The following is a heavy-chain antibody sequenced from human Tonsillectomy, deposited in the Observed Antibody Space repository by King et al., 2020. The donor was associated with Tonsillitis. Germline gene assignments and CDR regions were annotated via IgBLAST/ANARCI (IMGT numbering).Heavy chain of an antibody. Sequence: VQLVESGGGLVQPGGSLRLSCAASGFTFSSYSMNWVRQAPGKGLEWGSYISSSSSTIYYADSVKGRFTISRDNAKNSLYLQMNSLRAEDTAVDYCASAPTYYDFWSGFKPNWFDPWGQGTLVTVSS. CDR3: ASAPTYYDFWSGFKPNWFDP. J-gene: IGHJ5*02. CDR2: ISSSSSTI. CDR1: GFTFSSYS. V-gene: IGHV3-48*01. D-gene: IGHD3-3*01.